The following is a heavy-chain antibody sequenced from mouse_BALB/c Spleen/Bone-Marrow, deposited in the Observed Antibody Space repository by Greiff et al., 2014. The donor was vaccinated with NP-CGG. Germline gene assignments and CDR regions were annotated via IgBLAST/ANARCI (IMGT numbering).Heavy chain of an antibody. CDR3: AREGNYFDY. Sequence: QVQLKESGPGLVAPSQSLSITCTVSGFSLTVYSVNWVRQPPGKGLEWLGMIWGDGITDYNSALKSRLSISKDDSKSQVSLKMNSLQTDDTARYYCAREGNYFDYWGQGTTLTVSS. J-gene: IGHJ2*01. CDR2: IWGDGIT. V-gene: IGHV2-6-7*01. CDR1: GFSLTVYS.